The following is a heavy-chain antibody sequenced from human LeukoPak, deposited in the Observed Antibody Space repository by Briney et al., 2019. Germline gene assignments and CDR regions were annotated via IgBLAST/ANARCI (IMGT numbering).Heavy chain of an antibody. D-gene: IGHD2-15*01. CDR3: ARDKDCSSTTCYGPQRYCSGGSCKNWFDP. CDR1: GYTFTSYG. J-gene: IGHJ5*02. CDR2: ISAYNGNT. Sequence: ASVKVSCKASGYTFTSYGISWVRQAPGQGLEWMGWISAYNGNTNYAQKLQGRVTMTTDTSTSTAYMELRSLRSDDTAVYYCARDKDCSSTTCYGPQRYCSGGSCKNWFDPWGQGTLVTVSS. V-gene: IGHV1-18*04.